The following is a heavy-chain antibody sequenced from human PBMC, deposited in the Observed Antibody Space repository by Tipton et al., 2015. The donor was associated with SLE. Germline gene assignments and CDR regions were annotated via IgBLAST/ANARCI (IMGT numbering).Heavy chain of an antibody. CDR2: IYYTGGT. D-gene: IGHD6-13*01. V-gene: IGHV4-59*01. CDR3: ARVRRDSSSWGLAY. CDR1: GGSISSYY. J-gene: IGHJ4*02. Sequence: TLSLTCTVYGGSISSYYWSWIRQPPGKGLEWIGYIYYTGGTSYNPSLKSRVTISVDTSKNRFSLNLSSVTAADTAVYYCARVRRDSSSWGLAYWGQGTLVTVSS.